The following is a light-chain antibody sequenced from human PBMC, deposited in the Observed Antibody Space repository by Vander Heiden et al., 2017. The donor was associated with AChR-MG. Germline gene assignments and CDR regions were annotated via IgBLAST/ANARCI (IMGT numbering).Light chain of an antibody. CDR3: QQRSNGPPGYT. CDR1: QSVSSY. CDR2: DAS. Sequence: EIVLTQSPATLSVSPGERATLSCRASQSVSSYLAWYQQKPGQAPRLLIYDASNRATGIPARFSGSGSGTDFTLTISSLEPEDFAVDYCQQRSNGPPGYTFGQGTKLEIK. V-gene: IGKV3-11*01. J-gene: IGKJ2*01.